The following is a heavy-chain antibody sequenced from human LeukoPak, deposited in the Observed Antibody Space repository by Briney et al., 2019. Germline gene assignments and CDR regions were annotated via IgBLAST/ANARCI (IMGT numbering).Heavy chain of an antibody. V-gene: IGHV3-30*01. D-gene: IGHD1-26*01. CDR3: ARDSLSGSYPVFDY. J-gene: IGHJ4*02. Sequence: GGSLRLSCAASGFTFSSYAMHWVRQAPGKGLEWVAVISYDGSNKYYADSVKGRFTISRDNSKNTLYLQMNSLRAEDTAVYYCARDSLSGSYPVFDYWGQGALVTVSS. CDR2: ISYDGSNK. CDR1: GFTFSSYA.